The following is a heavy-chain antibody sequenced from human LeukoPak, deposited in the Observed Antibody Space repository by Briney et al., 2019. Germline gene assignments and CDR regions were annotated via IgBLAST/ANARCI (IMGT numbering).Heavy chain of an antibody. CDR3: AELGITMIGGV. D-gene: IGHD3-10*02. Sequence: GGSLRLSCAASGFTFSSHWMSWVRQAPGKGLEWVANTNQDGSEKYYVDSVKGRFITSRDNAKNSLYLQMNSLRAEDTAVYYCAELGITMIGGVWGKGTTVTISS. CDR2: TNQDGSEK. V-gene: IGHV3-7*01. J-gene: IGHJ6*04. CDR1: GFTFSSHW.